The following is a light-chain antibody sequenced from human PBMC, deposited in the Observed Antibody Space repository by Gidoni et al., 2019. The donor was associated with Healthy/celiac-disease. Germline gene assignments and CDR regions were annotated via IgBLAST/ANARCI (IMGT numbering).Light chain of an antibody. V-gene: IGKV1-39*01. CDR1: QSISSY. CDR3: QRSYSTLLT. CDR2: AAS. Sequence: DIQMIQSPSSLSASVGDRVTITCRSSQSISSYLNWYQQKPGKAPKLLIYAASSLQSGVPSRFSGSGSGTDFTLTISSLHPEDFATYYCQRSYSTLLTFGGGTKVEIK. J-gene: IGKJ4*01.